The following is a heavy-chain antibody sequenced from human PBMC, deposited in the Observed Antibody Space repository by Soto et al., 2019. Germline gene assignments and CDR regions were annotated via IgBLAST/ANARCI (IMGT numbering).Heavy chain of an antibody. CDR3: ARGPAYCGGDCYFDY. J-gene: IGHJ4*02. D-gene: IGHD2-21*02. CDR2: IWYDGSNK. CDR1: GFTFSSYG. V-gene: IGHV3-33*01. Sequence: GSLRLSCAASGFTFSSYGMHWVRQAPGKGLEWVAVIWYDGSNKYYADSVKGRFTISRDNSKNTLYLQMNSLRAEDTAVYYCARGPAYCGGDCYFDYWGQGTLVTVSS.